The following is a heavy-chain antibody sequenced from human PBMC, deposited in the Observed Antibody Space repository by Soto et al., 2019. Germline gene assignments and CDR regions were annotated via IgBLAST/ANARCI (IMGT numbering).Heavy chain of an antibody. D-gene: IGHD3-3*01. CDR1: GFSVRTNY. Sequence: EVQLVETGGGLIQPGGSRRLSCVASGFSVRTNYMTWVGQAPGKGLEWVSVIYTAGHTNYANSVKGRFTVSTDTSQNTVYLQMKSLRPDDTAVYYCAIFREPGRSTVFGVVVPGRYAMDVWGQGTTVTVS. V-gene: IGHV3-53*02. CDR2: IYTAGHT. J-gene: IGHJ6*02. CDR3: AIFREPGRSTVFGVVVPGRYAMDV.